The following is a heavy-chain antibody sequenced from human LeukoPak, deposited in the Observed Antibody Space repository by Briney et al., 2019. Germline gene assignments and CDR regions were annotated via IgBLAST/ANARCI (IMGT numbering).Heavy chain of an antibody. CDR3: TREYDFWSGYRYYYYYYYMDV. V-gene: IGHV3-73*01. D-gene: IGHD3-3*01. CDR1: GFTFSGSA. Sequence: GESLKISCAASGFTFSGSAMHWVRQASGKGLEWVGRIRGKANSYATAYAASVKGRFTISRDDSKNTAYLQMNSLKTEDTAVYYCTREYDFWSGYRYYYYYYYMDVWGKGTTVTVSS. CDR2: IRGKANSYAT. J-gene: IGHJ6*03.